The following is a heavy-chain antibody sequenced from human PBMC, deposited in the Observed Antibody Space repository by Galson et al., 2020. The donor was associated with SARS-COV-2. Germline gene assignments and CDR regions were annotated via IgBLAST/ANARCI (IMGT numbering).Heavy chain of an antibody. J-gene: IGHJ3*02. CDR2: IKRKVDGEAT. Sequence: GESLKISCAASGLTFSYAWMSWVRQAPGKGLEWVCRIKRKVDGEATDYAAAVKGRFIISREDSKNTLFLQMNSLKTEDTAVYYCTTERFNAFDIWGQGTMVTVSS. D-gene: IGHD3-3*01. CDR1: GLTFSYAW. CDR3: TTERFNAFDI. V-gene: IGHV3-15*01.